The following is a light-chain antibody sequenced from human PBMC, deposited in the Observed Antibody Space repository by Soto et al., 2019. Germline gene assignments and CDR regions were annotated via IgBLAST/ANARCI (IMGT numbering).Light chain of an antibody. CDR2: AAS. V-gene: IGKV1-39*01. Sequence: DIQMTQSPSSLSASVGDRVTITCRASQSISSYLNLYRQKPGKAPKLLIYAASSLQSGVPSRFSGSGSGTDFTLTISSLQPEDFATYYCQQSYSTPFTFGPGTKVDIK. CDR3: QQSYSTPFT. J-gene: IGKJ3*01. CDR1: QSISSY.